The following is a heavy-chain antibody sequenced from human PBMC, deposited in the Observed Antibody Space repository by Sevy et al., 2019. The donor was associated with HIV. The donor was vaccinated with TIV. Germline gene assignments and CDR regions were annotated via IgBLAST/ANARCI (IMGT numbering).Heavy chain of an antibody. CDR2: IDYNGHI. CDR1: GGSITSLY. CDR3: AVVNAGVRCYS. D-gene: IGHD3-10*01. J-gene: IGHJ4*02. V-gene: IGHV4-59*11. Sequence: SETLSLTCTVSGGSITSLYWNWIRQPPGKGLEWIANIDYNGHINYNPSPKSRVTLSLETSKNQFSLRLSSVTAADTAMFYWAVVNAGVRCYSWGQGTLVTVSS.